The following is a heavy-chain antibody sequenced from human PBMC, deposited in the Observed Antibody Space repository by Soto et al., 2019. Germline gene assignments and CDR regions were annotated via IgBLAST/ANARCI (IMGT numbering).Heavy chain of an antibody. V-gene: IGHV4-39*01. CDR1: GGSISSSSYY. Sequence: SDTLSLTCSVSGGSISSSSYYWGWIRQPPGKGLEWIGSIYYSGSTYYNPSLKSRVTISVDTSKNQFSLKLSSVTAADTAVYYCAYYYDSSGYLDYWGQGTLVTVSS. CDR2: IYYSGST. D-gene: IGHD3-22*01. CDR3: AYYYDSSGYLDY. J-gene: IGHJ4*02.